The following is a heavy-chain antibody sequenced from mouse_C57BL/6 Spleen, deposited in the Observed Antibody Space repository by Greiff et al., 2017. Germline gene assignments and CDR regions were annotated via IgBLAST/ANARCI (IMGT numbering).Heavy chain of an antibody. CDR1: GFNIKDDY. J-gene: IGHJ3*01. Sequence: EVKLVESGAELVRPGASVKLSCTASGFNIKDDYMHWVKQRPEQGLEWIGWLDPENGDTEYASKFQGKATITADTSSNTAYLQLSSLTSEDAAVYYCTTSGNYPAWFAYWGQGTLVTVSA. CDR3: TTSGNYPAWFAY. V-gene: IGHV14-4*01. CDR2: LDPENGDT. D-gene: IGHD2-1*01.